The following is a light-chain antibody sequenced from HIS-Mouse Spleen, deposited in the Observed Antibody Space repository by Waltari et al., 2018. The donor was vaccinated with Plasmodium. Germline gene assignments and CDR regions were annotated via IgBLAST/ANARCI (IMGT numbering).Light chain of an antibody. CDR3: MIWHSSAWV. V-gene: IGLV5-45*03. Sequence: QAVLTQPSSLSASPGASASLTCTLRSGINVGTSRIYWYQQKQGSPPQYLLRYKSDSDKQQGSGVPSRFSGSKDASANAGILLSSGLQSEDEADYYCMIWHSSAWVFGGGTKLTVL. J-gene: IGLJ3*02. CDR2: YKSDSDK. CDR1: SGINVGTSR.